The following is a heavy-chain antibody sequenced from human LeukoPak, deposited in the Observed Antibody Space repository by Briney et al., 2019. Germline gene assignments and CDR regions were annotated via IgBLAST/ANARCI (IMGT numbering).Heavy chain of an antibody. CDR3: AGDPDIVVVPAATTHLGFDP. J-gene: IGHJ5*02. D-gene: IGHD2-2*01. CDR1: GFTFSSYS. CDR2: IRSSSSYI. Sequence: GGSLRLSCAASGFTFSSYSMNWVRQAPGKGLEWVSSIRSSSSYIYYADSVKGRFTISRDNAKNSLYLQMNSLRAEDTAVYYCAGDPDIVVVPAATTHLGFDPWGQGTLVTVSS. V-gene: IGHV3-21*01.